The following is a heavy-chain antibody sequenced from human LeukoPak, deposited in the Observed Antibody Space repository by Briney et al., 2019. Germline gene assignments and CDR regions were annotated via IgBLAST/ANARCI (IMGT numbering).Heavy chain of an antibody. CDR3: ARKLYDSSRYGQTYYFDY. Sequence: ASVKVPCKASGYTFTGYYMHWVRQAPGQGLEWMGWISPYNGNTNYAQKLQGRVTMTTDTSTSTAYMDLRSLRSDDTAVYYCARKLYDSSRYGQTYYFDYWGQGTLVTVSS. D-gene: IGHD3-22*01. V-gene: IGHV1-18*04. J-gene: IGHJ4*02. CDR2: ISPYNGNT. CDR1: GYTFTGYY.